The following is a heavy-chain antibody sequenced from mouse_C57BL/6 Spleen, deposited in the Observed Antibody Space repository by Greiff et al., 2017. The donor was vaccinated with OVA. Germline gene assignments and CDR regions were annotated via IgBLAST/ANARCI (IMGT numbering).Heavy chain of an antibody. CDR2: ISRGSSTI. V-gene: IGHV5-17*01. Sequence: EVKLMESGGGLVKPGGSLKLSCAASGFTFSDYGMHWVRQAPEKGLEWVAYISRGSSTIYYADTVKGRSTFSRDNAKNTLFLQMTSLRSEDTAMYDCARERLAYWYFEVWGTGTTVTVSS. CDR1: GFTFSDYG. J-gene: IGHJ1*03. CDR3: ARERLAYWYFEV. D-gene: IGHD4-1*01.